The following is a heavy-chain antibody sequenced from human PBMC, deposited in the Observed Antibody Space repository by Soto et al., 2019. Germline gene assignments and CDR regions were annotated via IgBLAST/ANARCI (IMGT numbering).Heavy chain of an antibody. V-gene: IGHV3-66*01. D-gene: IGHD2-15*01. CDR2: LYPGPGT. J-gene: IGHJ3*01. CDR1: GFTVSSNF. Sequence: VKLVESGGGLVQPGGSLRLSCTASGFTVSSNFMNWVRQAPGKGPECLSVLYPGPGTYYADSVKDRITISRDDSRNTLYLQLNGLRAEDTAIYYCARECGRPCTNAFDLWGQGTMVTVSP. CDR3: ARECGRPCTNAFDL.